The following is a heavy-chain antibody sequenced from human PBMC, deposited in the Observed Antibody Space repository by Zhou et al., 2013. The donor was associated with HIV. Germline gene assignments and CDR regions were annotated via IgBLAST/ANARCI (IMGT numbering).Heavy chain of an antibody. CDR3: ARDWSDRISWYDT. V-gene: IGHV1-2*02. Sequence: QVQLLQSGAEVKRPGASVSVSCKTSGYTFSDYYIHWVRRAPGQGFEWIGWINCENGVTKSARQFQGRVTLTRDRSVSTVYMDLTSLNSDDTAVYYCARDWSDRISWYDTWGQGTLVTVSS. D-gene: IGHD3-3*02. CDR1: GYTFSDYY. J-gene: IGHJ5*02. CDR2: INCENGVT.